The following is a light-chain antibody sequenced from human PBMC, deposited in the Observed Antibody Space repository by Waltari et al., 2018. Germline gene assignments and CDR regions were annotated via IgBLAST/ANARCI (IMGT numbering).Light chain of an antibody. J-gene: IGKJ4*01. Sequence: IVLTQSPDTLSLSPGQRATLSCRASQTINNNFLVWYQQKPGQAPRLTIHGASSRATGFPDRFSGSGYGTDFTVTISSMKPEDSAVYYCQKYDGSVLTFGGGTKVEI. V-gene: IGKV3-20*01. CDR2: GAS. CDR3: QKYDGSVLT. CDR1: QTINNNF.